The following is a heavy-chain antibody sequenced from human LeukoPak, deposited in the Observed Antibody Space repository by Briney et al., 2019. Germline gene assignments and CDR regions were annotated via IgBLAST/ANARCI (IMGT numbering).Heavy chain of an antibody. CDR2: ISSTDAGT. D-gene: IGHD3-22*01. J-gene: IGHJ3*02. Sequence: PGGSLRLSCAASGFSLSSYAMSWVRQAPGKGLEWVSAISSTDAGTYHADSVRGRFTISRDSSKNTLYLQMNSLRAEDTAVYYCAKEEYYYDSSGYSNDAFDIWGQGTMVTVSS. CDR1: GFSLSSYA. V-gene: IGHV3-23*01. CDR3: AKEEYYYDSSGYSNDAFDI.